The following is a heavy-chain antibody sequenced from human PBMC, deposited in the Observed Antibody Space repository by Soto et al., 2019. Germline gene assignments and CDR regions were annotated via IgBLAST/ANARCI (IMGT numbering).Heavy chain of an antibody. J-gene: IGHJ6*02. V-gene: IGHV4-59*01. CDR3: VREIRACSSTSCYYGMGV. D-gene: IGHD2-2*01. Sequence: PPETLSLTCTVSGGSISSYYWSWIRQPPGKGLEWIGYIYYSGSTNYNPSLKSRVTISVDTSKNQFSLKLSSVTAADTAVYYCVREIRACSSTSCYYGMGVWGQGTTVTVSS. CDR1: GGSISSYY. CDR2: IYYSGST.